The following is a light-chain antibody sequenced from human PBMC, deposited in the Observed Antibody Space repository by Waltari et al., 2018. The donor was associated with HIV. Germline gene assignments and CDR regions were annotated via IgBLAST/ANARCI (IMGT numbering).Light chain of an antibody. CDR2: RNN. CDR3: AAWDDTLTVV. J-gene: IGLJ2*01. V-gene: IGLV1-47*01. Sequence: QSVLTQPPSASGTPGQSVTISCSGTSSNIGTNYVYWYQQFPGTAPKLLIYRNNKRPSGVPDRFSGSKSGTSASLAISGLRSDDEADYYCAAWDDTLTVVFGG. CDR1: SSNIGTNY.